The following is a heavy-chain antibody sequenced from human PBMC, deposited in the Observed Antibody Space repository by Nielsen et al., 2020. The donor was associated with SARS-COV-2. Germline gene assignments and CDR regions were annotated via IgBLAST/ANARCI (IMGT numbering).Heavy chain of an antibody. V-gene: IGHV3-9*01. CDR2: ISWNSGSI. Sequence: GGSLRLSCAASGFTFDDYAMHWVRQAPGKGLEWVSGISWNSGSIGYADSVKGRFTISRDNAKNSLYLQMNSLRAEDTAVYYCARDLNVDWSGMDVWGQGTTVTVSS. CDR3: ARDLNVDWSGMDV. CDR1: GFTFDDYA. D-gene: IGHD3/OR15-3a*01. J-gene: IGHJ6*02.